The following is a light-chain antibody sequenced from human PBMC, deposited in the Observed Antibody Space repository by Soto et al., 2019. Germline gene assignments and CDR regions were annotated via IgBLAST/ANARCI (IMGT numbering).Light chain of an antibody. CDR3: SSYAGSTNYV. CDR1: SSDVGGYNY. CDR2: EVS. Sequence: QTVRPRPTSASVPPGQSATISCSGTSSDVGGYNYVSWYQQHPGKAPKLMIYEVSKRPSGVPDRFSGSKSGNTASLTVSGLQAEDEADYYCSSYAGSTNYVFGTGTKVTVL. J-gene: IGLJ1*01. V-gene: IGLV2-8*01.